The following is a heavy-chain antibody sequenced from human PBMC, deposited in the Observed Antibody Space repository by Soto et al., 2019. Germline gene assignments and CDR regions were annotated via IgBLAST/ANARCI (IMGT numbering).Heavy chain of an antibody. V-gene: IGHV1-69*04. J-gene: IGHJ4*02. CDR2: IIPILGIA. D-gene: IGHD4-4*01. CDR1: GGTFSSYT. CDR3: ARDQDSNYFDY. Sequence: SVKVSCKASGGTFSSYTISWVRQAPGQGLEWMGRIIPILGIANYAQKFQGRVTITADKSTSTAYMELSSLRSEDTAVYYCARDQDSNYFDYWGQGTLVTVSS.